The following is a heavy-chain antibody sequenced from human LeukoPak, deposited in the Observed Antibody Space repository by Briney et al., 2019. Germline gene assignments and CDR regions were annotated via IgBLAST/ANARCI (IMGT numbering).Heavy chain of an antibody. V-gene: IGHV3-74*01. CDR2: ISPTGSTT. D-gene: IGHD6-6*01. Sequence: GGSLGLSCTASGFSFSGHWMHWARQLPGKGLVWVSRISPTGSTTSYADSVKGRFTVSRDNAENTLYLQVNNLRAEDTAVYYCARGPNSNWSGLDFWGQGTLLTVSS. CDR3: ARGPNSNWSGLDF. J-gene: IGHJ4*02. CDR1: GFSFSGHW.